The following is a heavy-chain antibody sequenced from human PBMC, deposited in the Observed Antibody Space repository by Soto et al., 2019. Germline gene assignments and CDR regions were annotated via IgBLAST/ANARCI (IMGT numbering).Heavy chain of an antibody. V-gene: IGHV4-34*01. Sequence: SETLSLTCAVYGGSFSGYYWSWIRQPRGKGLEWIGEINHSGSTNYNPPLKSRVTISVDTSKNQFSLKLSSVTAADTAVYYCAREEQRVTTYNWFDPWGQGTLVTVSS. CDR1: GGSFSGYY. CDR3: AREEQRVTTYNWFDP. D-gene: IGHD6-6*01. J-gene: IGHJ5*02. CDR2: INHSGST.